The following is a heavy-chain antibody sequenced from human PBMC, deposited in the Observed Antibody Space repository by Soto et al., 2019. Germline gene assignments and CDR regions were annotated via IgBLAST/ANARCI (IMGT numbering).Heavy chain of an antibody. D-gene: IGHD2-2*02. CDR3: ARARFQVLYGKPYFDS. CDR2: IYHSGNT. CDR1: GGSITTGGSY. V-gene: IGHV4-31*03. Sequence: SETLSLTCTVSGGSITTGGSYWSWIRQHPGKGLEWIGNIYHSGNTYYNPSLRSRLTISVDTSKNHFSLMVDSVTAADTAVYYCARARFQVLYGKPYFDSWGQGTLVTVSS. J-gene: IGHJ4*02.